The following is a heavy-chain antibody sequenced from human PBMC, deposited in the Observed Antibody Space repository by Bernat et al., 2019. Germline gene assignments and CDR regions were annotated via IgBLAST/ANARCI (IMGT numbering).Heavy chain of an antibody. CDR2: ISSSSSYT. CDR3: ARERSRQGLDY. CDR1: GFTFSDYY. J-gene: IGHJ4*02. V-gene: IGHV3-11*06. Sequence: QVQLVESGGGLVKPGGSLRLSCAASGFTFSDYYMSWIRQAPGKGLEWVSYISSSSSYTNYADSVKGRFTISRDNAKNSLYMQMNSLRAEDTAVYYCARERSRQGLDYWGQGTLVTVSS. D-gene: IGHD6-6*01.